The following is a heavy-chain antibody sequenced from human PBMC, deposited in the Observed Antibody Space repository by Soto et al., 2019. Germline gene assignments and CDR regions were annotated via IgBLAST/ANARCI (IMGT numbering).Heavy chain of an antibody. Sequence: QVQLVQSGAEVKKPGSSVKVSCKASGGTFSSYAISWVRQAPGQGLEWMGGIIPIFGTANYAQKFQGRVTINADKSTSTAYMDLSSLRSEDTAVYYCARKGLRDGYNQYYFDYWGQGTLVTVSS. D-gene: IGHD5-12*01. CDR1: GGTFSSYA. CDR2: IIPIFGTA. V-gene: IGHV1-69*06. J-gene: IGHJ4*02. CDR3: ARKGLRDGYNQYYFDY.